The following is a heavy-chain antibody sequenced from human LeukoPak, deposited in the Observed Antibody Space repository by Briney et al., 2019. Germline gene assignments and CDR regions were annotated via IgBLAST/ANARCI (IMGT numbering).Heavy chain of an antibody. CDR2: INHSGST. J-gene: IGHJ4*02. D-gene: IGHD3-16*02. CDR1: GGSFSGYY. Sequence: PSETLSLTCAVYGGSFSGYYWSWIRQPPGKGLEWIGEINHSGSTNYNPSLKSRVTISVDTSKNQFSLKLSSVTAADTAVYYCARTPYDYVWGSYRRSFFDYWGQGTLVTVSS. V-gene: IGHV4-34*01. CDR3: ARTPYDYVWGSYRRSFFDY.